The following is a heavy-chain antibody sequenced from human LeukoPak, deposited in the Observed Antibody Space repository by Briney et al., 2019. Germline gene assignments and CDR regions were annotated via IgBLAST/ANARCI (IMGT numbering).Heavy chain of an antibody. Sequence: GESLKISCKGSGYSFTSYWIGWVRQMPGKGLEWMGIIYPGDSDTRYSPSFQGQVTISADKSISTAYLQWSSLKASDTAMYYYARRVVTGTTGHDAFDIWGQGTMVTVSS. CDR3: ARRVVTGTTGHDAFDI. CDR1: GYSFTSYW. V-gene: IGHV5-51*01. J-gene: IGHJ3*02. CDR2: IYPGDSDT. D-gene: IGHD1-20*01.